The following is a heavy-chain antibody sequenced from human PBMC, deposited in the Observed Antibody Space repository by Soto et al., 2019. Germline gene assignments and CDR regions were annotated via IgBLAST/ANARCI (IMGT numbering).Heavy chain of an antibody. D-gene: IGHD2-2*01. Sequence: PSETLSLTCTFSGGSISSYYWSWIRQPPGKGLEWIGYIYYSGSTNYNPSLKSRVTISVDTSKNQFSLKLSSVTAADTAVYYCARSHCSSTSCYVNWFDPWGQGTLVTVSS. J-gene: IGHJ5*02. CDR1: GGSISSYY. CDR3: ARSHCSSTSCYVNWFDP. V-gene: IGHV4-59*08. CDR2: IYYSGST.